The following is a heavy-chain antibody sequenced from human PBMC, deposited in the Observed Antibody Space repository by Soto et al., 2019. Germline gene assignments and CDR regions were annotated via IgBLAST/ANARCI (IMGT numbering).Heavy chain of an antibody. CDR1: GGSFSGYY. CDR2: INHSGST. J-gene: IGHJ5*02. CDR3: AGGSLLASGYDYLHARIRNWFDP. V-gene: IGHV4-34*01. Sequence: SETLSLTCAVYGGSFSGYYWSWIRQPPGKGLEWIGEINHSGSTNYNPSLKSRVTISVDTSKNPFSLKLSSVTAADTAVYYWAGGSLLASGYDYLHARIRNWFDPWGQGTLVTVSS. D-gene: IGHD5-12*01.